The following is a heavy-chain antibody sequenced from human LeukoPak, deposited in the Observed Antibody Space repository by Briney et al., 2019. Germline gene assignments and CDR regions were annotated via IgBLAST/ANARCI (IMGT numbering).Heavy chain of an antibody. D-gene: IGHD3-10*01. J-gene: IGHJ3*02. CDR1: GYTFTSYA. CDR2: MSGSGGST. CDR3: AKDQAGLLWFGEPNDAFDI. V-gene: IGHV3-23*01. Sequence: GGSLRLSCAASGYTFTSYAMTCVRHAPGKGLEWVSEMSGSGGSTYYADSAKGRFTISRDNSKNTLYLHKNSLRAEDTAVYICAKDQAGLLWFGEPNDAFDIWGQGKMVTVSS.